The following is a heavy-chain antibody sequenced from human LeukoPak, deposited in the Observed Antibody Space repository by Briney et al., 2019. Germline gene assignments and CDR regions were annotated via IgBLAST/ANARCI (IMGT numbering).Heavy chain of an antibody. D-gene: IGHD3-22*01. Sequence: PGGSLRLSCAASGFTFSNAWKGWVRQAPGKGLEWVAVIWYDGSNKYYADSVKGRFTISRDNSKNTLYLQMNSLRAEDTAVYYCAREWEDRGSGYQPTPYFQHWGQGTLVTVSS. CDR3: AREWEDRGSGYQPTPYFQH. CDR2: IWYDGSNK. V-gene: IGHV3-33*08. CDR1: GFTFSNAW. J-gene: IGHJ1*01.